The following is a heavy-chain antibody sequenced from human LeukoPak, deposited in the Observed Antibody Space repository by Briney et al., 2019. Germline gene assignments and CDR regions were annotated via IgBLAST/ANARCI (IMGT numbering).Heavy chain of an antibody. J-gene: IGHJ4*02. CDR1: GFTFSDYA. CDR2: MSHDGLNK. D-gene: IGHD2-2*01. CDR3: ARPPMYCTSTSCFFDY. V-gene: IGHV3-30*04. Sequence: EGSLRLSCAASGFTFSDYAMHWVRQAPGKGLEWVAVMSHDGLNKFFPDSVKGRFTISRDNSKNTLYLQMNSLRAEDTAVYYCARPPMYCTSTSCFFDYWGQGTLVTVSS.